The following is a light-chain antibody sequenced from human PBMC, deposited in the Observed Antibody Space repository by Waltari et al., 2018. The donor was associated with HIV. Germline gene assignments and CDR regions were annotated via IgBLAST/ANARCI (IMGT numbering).Light chain of an antibody. CDR1: NIGSTN. V-gene: IGLV3-21*02. J-gene: IGLJ1*01. CDR3: QVWDSSSDHYV. Sequence: SYVLTQPPSVSVAPGQTARITCGGNNIGSTNVHWYQQKPGQAPVLVVSDASDRPSGIPERFSGSNSGNTATLTLSRVEAGDEADYYCQVWDSSSDHYVFGTGTKVTVL. CDR2: DAS.